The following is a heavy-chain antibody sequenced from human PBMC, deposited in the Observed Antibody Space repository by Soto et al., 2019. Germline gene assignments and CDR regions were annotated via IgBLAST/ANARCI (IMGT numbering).Heavy chain of an antibody. J-gene: IGHJ4*02. CDR2: IYHSGST. D-gene: IGHD5-18*01. CDR1: GGSISSGGYS. CDR3: ARGGGYSYGPLFDY. Sequence: SETLSLTCAVSGGSISSGGYSWSWIRQPPGKGLEWIGYIYHSGSTYYNPSLKSRVTISVDRSKNQFSLKLSSVTAADTAVYYCARGGGYSYGPLFDYWGQGTLVTVSS. V-gene: IGHV4-30-2*01.